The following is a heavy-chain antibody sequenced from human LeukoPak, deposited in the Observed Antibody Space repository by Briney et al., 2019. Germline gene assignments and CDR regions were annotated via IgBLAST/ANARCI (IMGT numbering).Heavy chain of an antibody. Sequence: PGGSLRLSCAASGFTFSSYAMHWVRQAPGKGLEWVAVISYDGSNKYYADSVKGRFTISRDNSKNTLYLQMNSLRAEDTAVYYCARDPQDSGYEYYYYYMDVWGKGTTVTVSS. V-gene: IGHV3-30-3*01. CDR2: ISYDGSNK. J-gene: IGHJ6*03. D-gene: IGHD5-12*01. CDR3: ARDPQDSGYEYYYYYMDV. CDR1: GFTFSSYA.